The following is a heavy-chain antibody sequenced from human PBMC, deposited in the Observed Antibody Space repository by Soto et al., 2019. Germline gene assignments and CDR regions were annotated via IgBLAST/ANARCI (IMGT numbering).Heavy chain of an antibody. CDR1: GYTFTSYY. J-gene: IGHJ4*02. V-gene: IGHV1-46*01. D-gene: IGHD2-15*01. CDR3: ARGFSGGTCCAY. CDR2: INPSGGST. Sequence: QVQLVQSGAEVKKPGASVKVSCKASGYTFTSYYMHWVRQAPGQGLEWMGIINPSGGSTSYAPKSKGRVTITRNPSTSTVYMELSSLRSEDTAVYYCARGFSGGTCCAYWGQGTLVTVSS.